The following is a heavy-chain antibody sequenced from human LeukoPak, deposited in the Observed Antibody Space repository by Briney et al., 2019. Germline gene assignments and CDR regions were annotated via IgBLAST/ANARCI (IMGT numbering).Heavy chain of an antibody. Sequence: GGSLRLSCAASGFIFSDFYMSWVRQAAGKGLEYIAYISPSSHDIIYADSVKGRFTISRDNAKNSLYLQMNSLRAEDTAVYYCARSRVGDAYNYNYWGQGTLVTVSP. V-gene: IGHV3-11*06. J-gene: IGHJ4*02. D-gene: IGHD5-24*01. CDR2: ISPSSHDI. CDR3: ARSRVGDAYNYNY. CDR1: GFIFSDFY.